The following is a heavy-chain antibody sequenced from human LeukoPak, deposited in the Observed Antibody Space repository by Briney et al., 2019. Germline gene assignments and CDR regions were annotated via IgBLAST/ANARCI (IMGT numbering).Heavy chain of an antibody. Sequence: GASVKVSCKASGYTFIDYYMHWVRQAPGQGLECMGWINPNSGGTNYAQNFQGRVTMTRDTSTSTVYMELSSLRSEDTAIYYCARIRDGYNDAYDIWGQGTVVTVPS. CDR1: GYTFIDYY. CDR3: ARIRDGYNDAYDI. V-gene: IGHV1-2*02. CDR2: INPNSGGT. J-gene: IGHJ3*02. D-gene: IGHD5-24*01.